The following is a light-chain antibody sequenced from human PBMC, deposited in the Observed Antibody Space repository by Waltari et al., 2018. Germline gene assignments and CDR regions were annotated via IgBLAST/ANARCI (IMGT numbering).Light chain of an antibody. CDR2: DAS. Sequence: IVLTQSPDTLSLSPGERATLSCWVSQSVGIYLAWYQQKPGQAPRLLIYDASKRATGIPARFSGSGSGTDFTLTISSLEPEDFAVYYCQQRSISCTFGQGTRLEI. CDR3: QQRSISCT. J-gene: IGKJ2*02. V-gene: IGKV3-11*01. CDR1: QSVGIY.